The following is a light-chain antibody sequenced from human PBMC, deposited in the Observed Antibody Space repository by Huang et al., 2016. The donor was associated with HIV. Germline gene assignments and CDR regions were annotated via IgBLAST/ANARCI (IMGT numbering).Light chain of an antibody. V-gene: IGKV3-15*01. CDR1: QSVSSN. Sequence: ETVMTQSPGTLPASPGERATLSCRASQSVSSNLAWYQQKPGRAPRLLIYGASTRATGIPARFSGSGSGTEFTLTISSLQSEDFAVYYCQQYNNWPRTFGPGTRVDMK. CDR2: GAS. J-gene: IGKJ3*01. CDR3: QQYNNWPRT.